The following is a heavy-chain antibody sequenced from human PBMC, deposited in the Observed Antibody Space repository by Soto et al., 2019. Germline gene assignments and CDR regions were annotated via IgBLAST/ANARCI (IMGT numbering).Heavy chain of an antibody. Sequence: SETLSLTCSVSGGSINNNDYYWSWIRQTPGKGLEWIGYVYYSGSSDYIPSLKSRLSMSIDKSKNQFHLKLNSVTAAETATYFCARMSYFYDKWYFDIWGRGTLVTVYS. CDR3: ARMSYFYDKWYFDI. CDR2: VYYSGSS. D-gene: IGHD3-22*01. CDR1: GGSINNNDYY. V-gene: IGHV4-30-4*01. J-gene: IGHJ2*01.